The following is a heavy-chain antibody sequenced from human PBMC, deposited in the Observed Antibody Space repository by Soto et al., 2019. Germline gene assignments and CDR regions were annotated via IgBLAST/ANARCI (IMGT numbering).Heavy chain of an antibody. CDR3: ARDPWAADY. D-gene: IGHD3-16*01. CDR1: GFTVSTKY. V-gene: IGHV3-66*01. CDR2: IYSGGST. Sequence: EVQLVESGGGLVQPGGSLRLSCAASGFTVSTKYMSWVRQAPGKGLEWVSVIYSGGSTFYADSVRGRFTISRDNSKNTVNLQMKNMRAEDTAVYYCARDPWAADYWGQGTLVTVSS. J-gene: IGHJ4*02.